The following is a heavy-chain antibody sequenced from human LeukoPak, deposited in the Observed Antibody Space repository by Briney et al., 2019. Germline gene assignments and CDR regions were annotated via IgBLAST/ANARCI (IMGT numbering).Heavy chain of an antibody. CDR1: GGSISTYY. CDR3: ARYGAMEARNAFHL. J-gene: IGHJ3*01. D-gene: IGHD1-1*01. CDR2: THYSRSS. Sequence: SETLSLTCTVSGGSISTYYWSWIRQRPGKELEFIGYTHYSRSSDYNPSLKSRITMSIDTSRSQFSLNLNSVTASDTAVYYCARYGAMEARNAFHLWGQGTMVTVSS. V-gene: IGHV4-59*08.